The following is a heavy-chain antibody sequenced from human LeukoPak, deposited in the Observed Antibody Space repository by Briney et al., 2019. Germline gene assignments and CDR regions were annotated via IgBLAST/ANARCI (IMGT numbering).Heavy chain of an antibody. D-gene: IGHD5-18*01. CDR1: GGSISSGDYY. CDR3: AREGGTAMVPFDY. J-gene: IGHJ4*02. CDR2: IYYSGST. V-gene: IGHV4-30-4*01. Sequence: SETLSLTCTVSGGSISSGDYYWSWIRQPPGKGLEWIGYIYYSGSTYYNPSLKSRVTISVDTSKNQFSLKLSSVTAADTAVYYCAREGGTAMVPFDYWGQGTLVTVSS.